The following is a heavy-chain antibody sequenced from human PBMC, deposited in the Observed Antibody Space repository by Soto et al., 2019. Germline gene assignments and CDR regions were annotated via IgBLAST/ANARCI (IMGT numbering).Heavy chain of an antibody. D-gene: IGHD5-12*01. CDR2: ISYDGSNK. CDR3: AKESWVEMATTEFDY. V-gene: IGHV3-30*18. Sequence: LRLSCAASGFTFSSYGMHWVRQAPGKGLEWVAVISYDGSNKYYADSVKGRFTISRDNFKNTLYLQMNSLRAEDTAVYYCAKESWVEMATTEFDYWGQGTLVTVSS. CDR1: GFTFSSYG. J-gene: IGHJ4*02.